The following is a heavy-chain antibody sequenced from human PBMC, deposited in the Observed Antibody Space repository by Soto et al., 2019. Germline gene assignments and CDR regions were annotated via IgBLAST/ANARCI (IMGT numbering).Heavy chain of an antibody. D-gene: IGHD5-18*01. CDR1: GVTFRSYS. V-gene: IGHV3-23*01. J-gene: IGHJ6*02. CDR3: AKVPDTAMVNYYYYGMDV. CDR2: ISPSGRST. Sequence: GGSMRLPCAAAGVTFRSYSVSWVSQDPGKGLEWVAAISPSGRSTYYADSVRGRFTISRDNSKKTLYLQMNSLRAEDTAVYYCAKVPDTAMVNYYYYGMDVWGQGTTVTVSS.